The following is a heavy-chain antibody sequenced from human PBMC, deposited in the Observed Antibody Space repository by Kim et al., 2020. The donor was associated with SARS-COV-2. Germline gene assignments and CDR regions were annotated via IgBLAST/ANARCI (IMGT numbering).Heavy chain of an antibody. CDR3: ARGGTMVRGVIIPNIYYYYGMDV. Sequence: ASVKVSCKASGYTFTSYDINWVRQATGQGLEWMGWMNPNSGNTGYAQKFQGRVTMTRNTSISTAYMELSSLRSEDTAVYYCARGGTMVRGVIIPNIYYYYGMDVWGQGTTVTVSS. V-gene: IGHV1-8*01. CDR2: MNPNSGNT. CDR1: GYTFTSYD. J-gene: IGHJ6*02. D-gene: IGHD3-10*01.